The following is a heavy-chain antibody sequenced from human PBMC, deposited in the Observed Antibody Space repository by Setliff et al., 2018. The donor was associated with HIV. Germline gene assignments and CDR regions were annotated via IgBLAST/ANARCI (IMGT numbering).Heavy chain of an antibody. V-gene: IGHV4-39*01. Sequence: SETLSLTCVVSGGSISSTTSYWGWIRQPPGKGLEYIGSFYYSGSTYYNPSLKSRVTISVDTSKNQISLKLSSVTAADTAVYYCARITGDSGHPRFFDYWGQGTLVTVS. D-gene: IGHD1-26*01. CDR2: FYYSGST. J-gene: IGHJ4*02. CDR3: ARITGDSGHPRFFDY. CDR1: GGSISSTTSY.